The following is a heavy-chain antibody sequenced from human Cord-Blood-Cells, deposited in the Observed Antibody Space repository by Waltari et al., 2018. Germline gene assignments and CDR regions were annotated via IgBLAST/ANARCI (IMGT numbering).Heavy chain of an antibody. CDR1: GYTFTSYA. V-gene: IGHV1-3*01. CDR3: ARGTSVSGSYSSHNWFDP. CDR2: INAGNGNT. Sequence: QVQLVQSGAEVKKPGASVKVSCKASGYTFTSYAMHWVRQAPGQRLEWMGWINAGNGNTKYSQKFQGRVTITRDTSASTAYMELSSLRSEDTAVYYCARGTSVSGSYSSHNWFDPWGQGTLVTVSS. J-gene: IGHJ5*02. D-gene: IGHD1-26*01.